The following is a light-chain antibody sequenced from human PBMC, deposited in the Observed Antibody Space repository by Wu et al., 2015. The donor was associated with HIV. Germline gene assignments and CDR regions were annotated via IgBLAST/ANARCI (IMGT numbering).Light chain of an antibody. Sequence: DIQMTQSPSTLSTSVGDRVTITCRASQSISSWLAWYQQKPGKAPKLLIYEATSLESGVPSRFSGSESGTEFILTISSLQPDDSATYYCQQYNTYPYTFGQGTKLQIK. V-gene: IGKV1-5*03. J-gene: IGKJ2*01. CDR2: EAT. CDR1: QSISSW. CDR3: QQYNTYPYT.